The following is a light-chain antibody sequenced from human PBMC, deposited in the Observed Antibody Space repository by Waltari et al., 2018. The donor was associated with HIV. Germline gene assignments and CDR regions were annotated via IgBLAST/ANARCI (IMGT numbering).Light chain of an antibody. Sequence: QSVLTQPPSASGAPGQSVTISCSGSTPNTGQPNVNWYQQFSRAAPKLLIYADAQRPSGVPDRFSGSKSGTSASLVISGLQSEDEADYYCSTWDDRLNGVVFGGGTRLTVV. CDR3: STWDDRLNGVV. CDR2: ADA. J-gene: IGLJ2*01. V-gene: IGLV1-44*01. CDR1: TPNTGQPN.